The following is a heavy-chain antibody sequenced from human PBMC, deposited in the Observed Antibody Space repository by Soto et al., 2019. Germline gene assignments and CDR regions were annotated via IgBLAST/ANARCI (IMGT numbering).Heavy chain of an antibody. CDR3: ALFSNTNPMQWLHDY. J-gene: IGHJ4*02. Sequence: HPGGSLRLSCAASGFTFSSYAMSWVRQAPGKGLEWVSAISGSGGSTYYADSVKGRFTISRDNSKNTLYLQMNSLRAEDTAVYYCALFSNTNPMQWLHDYWGQGSLVTGSS. CDR2: ISGSGGST. D-gene: IGHD5-12*01. CDR1: GFTFSSYA. V-gene: IGHV3-23*01.